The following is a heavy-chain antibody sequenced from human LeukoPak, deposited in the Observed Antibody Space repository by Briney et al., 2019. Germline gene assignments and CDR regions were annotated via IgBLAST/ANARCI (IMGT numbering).Heavy chain of an antibody. CDR3: ARDHRFGELYLEFDY. J-gene: IGHJ4*02. Sequence: PGGSLRLSCAASGFTFSSYSMNWVRQAPGKGLEWVSSISSSSSYIYYADSVKGRFTISRDNAKNSLYLQMNSLRAEDTAVYYCARDHRFGELYLEFDYWGQGTLVTVSS. D-gene: IGHD3-10*01. CDR2: ISSSSSYI. CDR1: GFTFSSYS. V-gene: IGHV3-21*01.